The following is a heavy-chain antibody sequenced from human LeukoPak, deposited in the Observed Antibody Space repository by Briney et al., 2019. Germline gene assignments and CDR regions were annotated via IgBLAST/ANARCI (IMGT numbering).Heavy chain of an antibody. D-gene: IGHD2-15*01. Sequence: GGSLRLSCAASGFTFSSYGMHWVRQAPGKGLEWVAFIRYDGSNKYYADSVKGRFTISRDNSKNTLYLQMNCLRAEDTAVYYCAKDFGHCSGGSCYSPLNFDYWGQGTLVTVSS. CDR1: GFTFSSYG. J-gene: IGHJ4*02. CDR3: AKDFGHCSGGSCYSPLNFDY. V-gene: IGHV3-30*02. CDR2: IRYDGSNK.